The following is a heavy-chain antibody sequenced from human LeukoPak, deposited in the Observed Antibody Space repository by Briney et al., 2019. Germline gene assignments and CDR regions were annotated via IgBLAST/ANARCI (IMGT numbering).Heavy chain of an antibody. CDR2: INHSGST. J-gene: IGHJ4*02. CDR3: APRLDDSSGYYWNY. D-gene: IGHD3-22*01. V-gene: IGHV4-34*01. Sequence: PTETLSLTCAVYGGSFSGCYWSWIRQPPGKGLEWIGEINHSGSTNYNPSLKSRVTISVDTSKNQFSLKLSSVTAADTAVYYCAPRLDDSSGYYWNYWGQGTLVTVSS. CDR1: GGSFSGCY.